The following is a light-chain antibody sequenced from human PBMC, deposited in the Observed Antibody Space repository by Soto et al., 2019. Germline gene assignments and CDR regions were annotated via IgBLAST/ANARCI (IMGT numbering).Light chain of an antibody. CDR3: QHHNSYSQT. V-gene: IGKV1-5*01. CDR1: QSIRHY. CDR2: GAS. Sequence: DIQMTQSSPTLSATVGDRVTITCRASQSIRHYLAWYQQMPGKAPKLLIYGASTLQSGVPSRFSGSGSGTEFTLPISSLQPDDFGTYFCQHHNSYSQTFGQGTKVDIK. J-gene: IGKJ1*01.